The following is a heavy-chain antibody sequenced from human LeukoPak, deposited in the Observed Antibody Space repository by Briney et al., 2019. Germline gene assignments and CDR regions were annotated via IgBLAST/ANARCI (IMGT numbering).Heavy chain of an antibody. D-gene: IGHD3-10*01. CDR3: AXXXXXXXXSXXGQPVNYYYYGMDV. CDR2: IYSGGST. CDR1: GFTVSSNY. J-gene: IGHJ6*02. Sequence: GGSLRLSCAASGFTVSSNYMSWVRQAPGKGLEWVSVIYSGGSTYYADSVKGRFTISRDNSKNTLYLQMNSLKAEDTAGYYCAXXXXXXXXSXXGQPVNYYYYGMDVWGQGTTVTVSS. V-gene: IGHV3-66*01.